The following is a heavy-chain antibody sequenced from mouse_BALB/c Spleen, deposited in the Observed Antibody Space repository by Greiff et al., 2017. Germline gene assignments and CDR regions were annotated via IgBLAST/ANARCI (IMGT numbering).Heavy chain of an antibody. Sequence: VQLQQPGAELVMPGASVKMSCKASGYTFTDYWMHWVKQRPGQGLEWIGAIDTSDSYTSYNQKFKGKATLTVDESSSTAYMQLSSLTSEDSAVYYCAREGNWFAYWGQGTLVTVSA. J-gene: IGHJ3*01. CDR2: IDTSDSYT. D-gene: IGHD2-1*01. CDR1: GYTFTDYW. CDR3: AREGNWFAY. V-gene: IGHV1-69*01.